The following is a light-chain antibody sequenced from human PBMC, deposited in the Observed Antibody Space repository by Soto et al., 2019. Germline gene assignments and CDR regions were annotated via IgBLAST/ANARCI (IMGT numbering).Light chain of an antibody. Sequence: DIQMTQSPSSLSASVGDRVTITCRASQSISNYLNWYQQKPGKAPKLLIYFASSLQSGVPSRFSGSGSGTEFTLTISSLQPEDFATYYCLQHNSYPRTFGQGTKVDIK. CDR1: QSISNY. CDR2: FAS. J-gene: IGKJ1*01. V-gene: IGKV1-17*01. CDR3: LQHNSYPRT.